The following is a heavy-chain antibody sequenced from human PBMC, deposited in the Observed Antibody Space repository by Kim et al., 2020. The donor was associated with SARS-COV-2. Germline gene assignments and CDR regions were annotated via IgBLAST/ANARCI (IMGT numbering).Heavy chain of an antibody. D-gene: IGHD3-10*01. CDR3: AGFNYGSGSLRGMDV. Sequence: SETLSLTCAVYGGSFSGYYWSWIRQPPGKGLEWIGEINHSGSTNYNASLKSRVTISVDTSKNQFSLKLSSVTAADTAVYYCAGFNYGSGSLRGMDVWGQGTTVTVSS. V-gene: IGHV4-34*01. J-gene: IGHJ6*02. CDR2: INHSGST. CDR1: GGSFSGYY.